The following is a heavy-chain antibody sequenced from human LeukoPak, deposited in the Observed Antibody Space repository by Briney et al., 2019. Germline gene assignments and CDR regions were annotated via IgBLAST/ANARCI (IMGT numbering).Heavy chain of an antibody. CDR2: ISTYNGNT. D-gene: IGHD1-7*01. CDR3: ARRGTYFDY. V-gene: IGHV1-18*01. Sequence: ASVKVSCKASGYTFTSYGISWVRQAPGQGLEWMGWISTYNGNTNHAQKFQGRVTMTTDTSTGTAYMELRSLESDDTAIYYCARRGTYFDYWGQGTLVTVSS. J-gene: IGHJ4*02. CDR1: GYTFTSYG.